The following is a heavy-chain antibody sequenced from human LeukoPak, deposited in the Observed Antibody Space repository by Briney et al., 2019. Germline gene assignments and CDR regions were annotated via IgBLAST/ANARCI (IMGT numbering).Heavy chain of an antibody. V-gene: IGHV4-39*01. J-gene: IGHJ4*02. D-gene: IGHD3-9*01. CDR2: IYYSGST. CDR3: ARQTNYYDILTGHSTLDYVDY. Sequence: SEALSLTCTVSGGSISSSSHYWGWIRQPPGKGLEWIGSIYYSGSTHYNPSLKSLVTISVDTSQNQFSLKLSSVTAADTAVYYCARQTNYYDILTGHSTLDYVDYWGQGTLVTVSS. CDR1: GGSISSSSHY.